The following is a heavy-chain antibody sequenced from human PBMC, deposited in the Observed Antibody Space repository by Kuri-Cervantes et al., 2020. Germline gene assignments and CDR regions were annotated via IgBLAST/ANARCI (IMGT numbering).Heavy chain of an antibody. V-gene: IGHV3-13*01. D-gene: IGHD3-3*01. Sequence: GGSLRLSCAASGFTFSSYDMHWVRQATGKGLEWVSAIGTAGDTYYPGSVKGRFTISRENAKNSLYLQMNSLRAGDTAVYYCARAPYDFWSGYFIGYGMDVWGQGTTVTVSS. CDR1: GFTFSSYD. CDR2: IGTAGDT. J-gene: IGHJ6*02. CDR3: ARAPYDFWSGYFIGYGMDV.